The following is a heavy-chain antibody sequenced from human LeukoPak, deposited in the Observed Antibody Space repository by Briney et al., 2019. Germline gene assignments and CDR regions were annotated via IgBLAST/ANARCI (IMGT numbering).Heavy chain of an antibody. CDR2: ISYDGSNK. J-gene: IGHJ4*02. Sequence: GRSLRLSCAASGFTFSSYGMHWVRQAPGKGLEWVAVISYDGSNKYYADSGKGRFTISRDNSKNTLYLQMNSLRAEDTTVYYCAYQGEDGIRYFDWFFDYWGQGTLVTVSS. D-gene: IGHD3-9*01. V-gene: IGHV3-30*03. CDR3: AYQGEDGIRYFDWFFDY. CDR1: GFTFSSYG.